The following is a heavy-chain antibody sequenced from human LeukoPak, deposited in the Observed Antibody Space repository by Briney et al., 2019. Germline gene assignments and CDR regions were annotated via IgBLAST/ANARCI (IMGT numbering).Heavy chain of an antibody. CDR1: GYTFNDYW. J-gene: IGHJ4*02. Sequence: PGGSLRLSCAASGYTFNDYWMHWVRQAPGQGLVWVSRISTDGSSTSYADSVKGRFTISRDNAKNTLYMQMNSLRAEDTAVYYCARVTPPGDYWGQGTLVTVSS. CDR3: ARVTPPGDY. V-gene: IGHV3-74*01. CDR2: ISTDGSST.